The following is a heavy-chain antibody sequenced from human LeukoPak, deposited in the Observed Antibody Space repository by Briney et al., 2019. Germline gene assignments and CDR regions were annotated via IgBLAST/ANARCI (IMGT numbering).Heavy chain of an antibody. J-gene: IGHJ3*01. CDR2: ISSSSSYI. CDR1: GFTFSSYG. D-gene: IGHD3-3*02. Sequence: PGGSLRLSCAASGFTFSSYGMNWVRQAPGKGLEWVSSISSSSSYIYYADSVKGRFTISRDNAKNSLHLQMNSLRAEDTAVYYCARDSISLGQAFDFWGQGTMVTVSS. V-gene: IGHV3-21*01. CDR3: ARDSISLGQAFDF.